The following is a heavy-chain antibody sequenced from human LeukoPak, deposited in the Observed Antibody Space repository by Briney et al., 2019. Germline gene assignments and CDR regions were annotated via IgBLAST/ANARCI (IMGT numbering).Heavy chain of an antibody. V-gene: IGHV4-39*01. D-gene: IGHD3-3*01. J-gene: IGHJ4*02. CDR3: ASRTIFGVGGDDY. CDR1: GGSISSSSYY. CDR2: INYSGST. Sequence: SETLSLTCTVSGGSISSSSYYWGWIRQPPGKGLEWIGSINYSGSTYYNPSLKSRVTISVDTSKNQFSLKLSSVTAADTAVYYCASRTIFGVGGDDYWGQGTLVTVSS.